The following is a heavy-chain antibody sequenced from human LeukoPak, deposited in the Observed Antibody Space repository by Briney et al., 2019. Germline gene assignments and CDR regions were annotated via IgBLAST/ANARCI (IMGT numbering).Heavy chain of an antibody. J-gene: IGHJ3*02. D-gene: IGHD1-1*01. CDR2: IYSGGST. CDR3: ARDPNDVGAFDI. V-gene: IGHV3-53*04. CDR1: GFTFSSYA. Sequence: PGGSLRLSCSASGFTFSSYAMHWVRQAPGKGLEWVSVIYSGGSTYYADSVKGRFTISRHNSMNTLYLQMNSLRAEDTAVYYCARDPNDVGAFDIWGQGTMVTVSS.